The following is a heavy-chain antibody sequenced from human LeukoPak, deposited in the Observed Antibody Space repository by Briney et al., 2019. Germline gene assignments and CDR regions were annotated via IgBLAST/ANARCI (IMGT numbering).Heavy chain of an antibody. CDR2: ISWNSASV. CDR1: GFTFDDYA. V-gene: IGHV3-9*01. D-gene: IGHD6-13*01. Sequence: GGSLRLSCAASGFTFDDYAMHWVRQAPGKGLEWVSGISWNSASVGYADSVKGRFTISRDNAKNSLYLQMNSLRAEDTALYYCAKDKIAAAGLDWGQGTLVTVSS. CDR3: AKDKIAAAGLD. J-gene: IGHJ4*02.